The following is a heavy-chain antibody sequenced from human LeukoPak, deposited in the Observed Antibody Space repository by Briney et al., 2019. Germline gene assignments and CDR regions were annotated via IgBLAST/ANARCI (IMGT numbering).Heavy chain of an antibody. Sequence: PSETLSLTCTVSGGSISSYYWSWIRQPPGKGLEWIGYIYYSGSANYNPSLKSRVTISVDTSKNQFSLKLSSVTAADTAVYYCARQVGIAVAGHFDYWGQGTLVTVSS. D-gene: IGHD6-19*01. J-gene: IGHJ4*02. V-gene: IGHV4-59*01. CDR3: ARQVGIAVAGHFDY. CDR2: IYYSGSA. CDR1: GGSISSYY.